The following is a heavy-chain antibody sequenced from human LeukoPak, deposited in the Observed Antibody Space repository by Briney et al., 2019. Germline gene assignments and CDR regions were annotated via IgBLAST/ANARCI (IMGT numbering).Heavy chain of an antibody. J-gene: IGHJ5*02. Sequence: GVSLRLSCAASGFTFSSYAMRWVRQAPGKAREWVSAISGSGDSTYYADSVKGRFTISRDNSKNTLYLQMNSLRAEDMVVYYCTEQLLSFDPWGQGTLVSVSS. CDR1: GFTFSSYA. V-gene: IGHV3-23*01. CDR2: ISGSGDST. D-gene: IGHD2-2*01. CDR3: TEQLLSFDP.